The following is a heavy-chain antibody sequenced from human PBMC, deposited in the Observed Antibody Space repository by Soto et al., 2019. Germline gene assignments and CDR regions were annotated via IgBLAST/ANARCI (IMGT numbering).Heavy chain of an antibody. J-gene: IGHJ2*01. CDR1: GGSISSSSYY. D-gene: IGHD6-13*01. CDR2: IYYSGST. CDR3: ARLRLQNSYSSSWDTYWYFDL. Sequence: SETLSLTCTVSGGSISSSSYYWGWIRQPPGKGLEWIGSIYYSGSTYYNPSLKSRVTISVDTSKNQFSLKLSSVTAADTAVYYCARLRLQNSYSSSWDTYWYFDLWGRGTLVTVSS. V-gene: IGHV4-39*01.